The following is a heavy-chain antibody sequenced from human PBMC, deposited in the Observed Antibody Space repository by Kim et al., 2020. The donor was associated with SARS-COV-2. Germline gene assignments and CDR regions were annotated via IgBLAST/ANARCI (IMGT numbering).Heavy chain of an antibody. V-gene: IGHV4-59*08. D-gene: IGHD2-2*01. CDR3: ARQSCSSTSCYNFDY. Sequence: PSRKSRVTISVDTSKNQFSLKLSSVTAADTAVYYCARQSCSSTSCYNFDYWGQGTLVTVSS. J-gene: IGHJ4*02.